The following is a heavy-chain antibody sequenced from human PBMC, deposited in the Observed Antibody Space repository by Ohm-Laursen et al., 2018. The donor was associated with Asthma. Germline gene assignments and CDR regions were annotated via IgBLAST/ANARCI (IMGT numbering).Heavy chain of an antibody. CDR2: IIPIFGTA. Sequence: SSVKVSCNASGGTFSSYAISWVRQAPGQGLEWMGGIIPIFGTANYAQKFQGRVTITADESTSTAYMELSSLRSEDTAVYYCARDGALEEMATIAYIFAINGRDYYYYYGMDVWGQGTTVTVSS. J-gene: IGHJ6*02. D-gene: IGHD5-24*01. V-gene: IGHV1-69*01. CDR1: GGTFSSYA. CDR3: ARDGALEEMATIAYIFAINGRDYYYYYGMDV.